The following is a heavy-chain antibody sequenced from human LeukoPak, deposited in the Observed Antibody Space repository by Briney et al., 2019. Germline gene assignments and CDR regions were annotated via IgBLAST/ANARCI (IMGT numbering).Heavy chain of an antibody. J-gene: IGHJ3*02. D-gene: IGHD1-1*01. Sequence: KPSETLPLTCAVSGYSISSGYYWGWIRQPPGKGLEWIGSIYHSGSTYYNPSLKSRVTISVDTSKNQFSLKLSSVTAADTAVYYCASVYNWNDVVAFDIWGQGTMVTVSS. CDR2: IYHSGST. CDR3: ASVYNWNDVVAFDI. V-gene: IGHV4-38-2*01. CDR1: GYSISSGYY.